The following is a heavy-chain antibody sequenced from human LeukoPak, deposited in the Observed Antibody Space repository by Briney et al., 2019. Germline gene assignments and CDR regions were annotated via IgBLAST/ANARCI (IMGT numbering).Heavy chain of an antibody. CDR3: ARRCRESLIRGSTSWYDGFDY. J-gene: IGHJ4*02. CDR1: GGSISSYY. Sequence: SETLSLTCTVSGGSISSYYWSWIRQPPGKGLEWIGYIYYSGSTNYNPSLKSRVTISVDTSKNQFSLKLSSVTAADTAVYYCARRCRESLIRGSTSWYDGFDYWGQGTLVTVSS. CDR2: IYYSGST. D-gene: IGHD2-2*01. V-gene: IGHV4-59*08.